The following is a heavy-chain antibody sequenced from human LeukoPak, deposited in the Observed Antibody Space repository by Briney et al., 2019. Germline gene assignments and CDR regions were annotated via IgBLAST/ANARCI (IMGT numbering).Heavy chain of an antibody. Sequence: GGSLRLSCAASGFTFSSYGMHWVRQAPGKGLEWVAVISYDGSNKYYADSVKGRFTISRDNSKNTLYLQMNSLRAEDTAVYYFAKTETYYDILTGYYKGAFDIWGQGTMVTVSS. CDR3: AKTETYYDILTGYYKGAFDI. V-gene: IGHV3-30*18. CDR1: GFTFSSYG. CDR2: ISYDGSNK. J-gene: IGHJ3*02. D-gene: IGHD3-9*01.